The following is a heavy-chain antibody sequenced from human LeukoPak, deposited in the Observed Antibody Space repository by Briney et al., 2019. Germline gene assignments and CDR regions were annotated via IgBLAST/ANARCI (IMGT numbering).Heavy chain of an antibody. V-gene: IGHV5-51*01. J-gene: IGHJ4*02. Sequence: GESLKISCKASGYSFTNYWIGWVRQMPGKGLEWMGMINPGDTNIAYSPSFQGQVTISADRSISTAYLQWSSLKASDTAMYYCARPRRAERDEDFWGQGTLVTVSP. D-gene: IGHD1-1*01. CDR2: INPGDTNI. CDR1: GYSFTNYW. CDR3: ARPRRAERDEDF.